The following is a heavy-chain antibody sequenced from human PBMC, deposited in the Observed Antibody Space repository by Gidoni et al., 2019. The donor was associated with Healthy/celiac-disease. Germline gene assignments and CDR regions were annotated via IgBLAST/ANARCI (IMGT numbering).Heavy chain of an antibody. Sequence: QVQLVQSGAEVKKPGASVKVSCKASGYTFTGYYMHWVRQAPGQGLEWMGWIKPNSGGTNYAQKFQGRVTMTRDTSISTAYMELSRLRSDDTAVYYCARDRGVWGSYRYTIRGFGYWGQGTLVTVSS. V-gene: IGHV1-2*02. CDR2: IKPNSGGT. CDR1: GYTFTGYY. D-gene: IGHD3-16*02. CDR3: ARDRGVWGSYRYTIRGFGY. J-gene: IGHJ4*02.